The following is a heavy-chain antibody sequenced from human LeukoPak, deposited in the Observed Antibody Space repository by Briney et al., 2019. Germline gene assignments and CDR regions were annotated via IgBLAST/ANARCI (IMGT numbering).Heavy chain of an antibody. CDR3: ARGSRYCSGGSCYYMDV. CDR2: INPNSGGT. CDR1: GYTFTGYY. V-gene: IGHV1-2*02. J-gene: IGHJ6*03. D-gene: IGHD2-15*01. Sequence: VASVKVSCKASGYTFTGYYMHWVRQAPGQGLEWMGWINPNSGGTNYAQKFQGRVTMTRDTSISTAYMELSRLRSDDTAVYYCARGSRYCSGGSCYYMDVWGKGTTVTVSS.